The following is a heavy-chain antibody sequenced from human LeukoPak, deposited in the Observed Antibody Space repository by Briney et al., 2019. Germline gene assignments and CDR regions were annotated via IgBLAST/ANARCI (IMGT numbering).Heavy chain of an antibody. CDR2: IYHSGST. Sequence: SETLSLTCTVSGGSTSSGGYYWSWIRQPPGKGLEWIGYIYHSGSTYYNPSLKSRVTISVDRSKNQFSLKLSSVTAADTAVYYCARGPLGVSRVMATWGQGTLVTVSS. J-gene: IGHJ5*02. D-gene: IGHD5-24*01. CDR3: ARGPLGVSRVMAT. V-gene: IGHV4-30-2*01. CDR1: GGSTSSGGYY.